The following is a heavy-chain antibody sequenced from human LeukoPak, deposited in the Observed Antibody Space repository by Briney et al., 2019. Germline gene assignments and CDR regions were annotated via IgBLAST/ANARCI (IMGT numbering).Heavy chain of an antibody. CDR1: GFTFGGGG. Sequence: PGGSLRLSCGAAGFTFGGGGREGVGEGRGKGMERVAFIWYDGRDKYYVDSVKGRFTISRDNSKNTLYLQMNSLRAEDTAMYYCAQDPYSYGSYFDYWGQGTLVTVSS. J-gene: IGHJ4*02. CDR3: AQDPYSYGSYFDY. CDR2: IWYDGRDK. D-gene: IGHD5-18*01. V-gene: IGHV3-30*02.